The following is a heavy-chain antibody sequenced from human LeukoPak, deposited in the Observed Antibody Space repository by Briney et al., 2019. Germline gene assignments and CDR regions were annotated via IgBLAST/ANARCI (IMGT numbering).Heavy chain of an antibody. CDR3: ARERVVVIPNGQMPPNAFDI. CDR2: IYYSGST. CDR1: GGSISSGDYY. Sequence: PSETLSLTCTVSGGSISSGDYYWSWIRQPPGKGLEWIGYIYYSGSTYYNPSLKCRVTISVDTSKNQFSLKLSSVTAADTAVYYCARERVVVIPNGQMPPNAFDIWGQGTMVTVSS. J-gene: IGHJ3*02. V-gene: IGHV4-30-4*08. D-gene: IGHD3-22*01.